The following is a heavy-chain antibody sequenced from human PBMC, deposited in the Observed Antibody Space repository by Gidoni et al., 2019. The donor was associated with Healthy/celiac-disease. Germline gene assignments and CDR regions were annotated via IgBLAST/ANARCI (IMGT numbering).Heavy chain of an antibody. V-gene: IGHV3-30*18. CDR1: GITFSSYG. Sequence: QVQLVESGGGVVQPGRSLRLSCAASGITFSSYGMHWVRQAPGKGLEWVAVISYDGSNKYYADSVKGRFTISRDNSKNTLYLQMNSLRAEDTAVYYCAKDRVQLWLCDYWGQGTLVTVSS. CDR2: ISYDGSNK. D-gene: IGHD5-18*01. CDR3: AKDRVQLWLCDY. J-gene: IGHJ4*02.